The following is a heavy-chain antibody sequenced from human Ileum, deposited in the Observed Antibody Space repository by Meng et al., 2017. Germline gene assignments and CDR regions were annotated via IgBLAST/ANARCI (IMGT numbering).Heavy chain of an antibody. J-gene: IGHJ4*02. CDR2: TYYRSKWFN. V-gene: IGHV6-1*01. D-gene: IGHD1-26*01. Sequence: EQQQQSGPRLVKPPQNLSLPSAASGGSFSSSSAGWSWIRQSPSRGLEWLGRTYYRSKWFNEYAVSVKSRITINTATSENQFSLKLNSVTPEDAAVYYCARGGGSYYHFDYWGQGTLVTVSS. CDR1: GGSFSSSSAG. CDR3: ARGGGSYYHFDY.